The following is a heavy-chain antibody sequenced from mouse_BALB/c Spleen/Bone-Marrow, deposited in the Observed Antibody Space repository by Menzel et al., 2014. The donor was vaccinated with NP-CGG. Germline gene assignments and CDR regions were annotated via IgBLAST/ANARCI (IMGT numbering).Heavy chain of an antibody. CDR2: INPSSGYT. J-gene: IGHJ3*01. V-gene: IGHV1-4*01. CDR1: GYTFTSYT. CDR3: AAGYYGNSGWFAY. D-gene: IGHD2-1*01. Sequence: VQLQQSGAELARPGASVKMSCKASGYTFTSYTMHWVKQRPGQGLEWIGYINPSSGYTNYNQKFKDKATLTADKSSSTAYMQLSSLTSGDSAVYYCAAGYYGNSGWFAYWGQGTLVTVSA.